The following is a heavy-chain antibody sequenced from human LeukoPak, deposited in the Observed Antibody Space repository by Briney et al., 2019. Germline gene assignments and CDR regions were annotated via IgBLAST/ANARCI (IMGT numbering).Heavy chain of an antibody. V-gene: IGHV3-9*01. CDR1: GFTFDDYA. D-gene: IGHD3/OR15-3a*01. J-gene: IGHJ6*03. CDR3: AREALGTGSSYYYYYYMDV. Sequence: GGSLRLSCAASGFTFDDYAMHWVRQAPGKGLEGVSDISWNSGSIVYADSVKGRCTISRDNAKNSLYPELNTRRAGDTAVYYCAREALGTGSSYYYYYYMDVWGKGTTVTISS. CDR2: ISWNSGSI.